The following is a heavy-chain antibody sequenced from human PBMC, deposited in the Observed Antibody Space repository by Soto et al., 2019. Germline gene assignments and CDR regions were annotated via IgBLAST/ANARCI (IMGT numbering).Heavy chain of an antibody. CDR2: ISYDGSNK. J-gene: IGHJ4*02. D-gene: IGHD3-3*01. Sequence: GGSLRLSCAASGFTFSSYAMHWVRQAPGKGLEWVAVISYDGSNKYYADSVKGRFTISRDNSKNTLYLQMNSLRAEDTAVYYCARAPGDPQHDFWSGYPLYYFDYWGQGTLVTVSS. V-gene: IGHV3-30-3*01. CDR1: GFTFSSYA. CDR3: ARAPGDPQHDFWSGYPLYYFDY.